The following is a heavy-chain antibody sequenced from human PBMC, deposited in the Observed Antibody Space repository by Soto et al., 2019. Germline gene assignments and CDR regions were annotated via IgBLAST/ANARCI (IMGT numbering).Heavy chain of an antibody. CDR2: ISYDGSNK. Sequence: GGSLRLSCAASGFTFSSYGMHWVRQAPGKGLEWVAVISYDGSNKYYADSVKGRFTISRDNSKNTLYLQMNRLRAEDTAVYYCAKELETPSMVRGVRDYYYYYGMDVWGQGTTVTVSS. J-gene: IGHJ6*02. CDR3: AKELETPSMVRGVRDYYYYYGMDV. CDR1: GFTFSSYG. D-gene: IGHD3-10*01. V-gene: IGHV3-30*18.